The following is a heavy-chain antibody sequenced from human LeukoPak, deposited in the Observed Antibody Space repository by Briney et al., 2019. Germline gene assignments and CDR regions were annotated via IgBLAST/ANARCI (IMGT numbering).Heavy chain of an antibody. CDR3: ARDGTSCYFSSCYYYYYMDV. CDR1: GFTFGSYV. J-gene: IGHJ6*03. Sequence: GVSLRLSCAASGFTFGSYVMSWVRQAPGKGLEWVSYISSSSSTIYYADSVKGRFTISRDNAKNSLYLQMNSLRDEDTAVYYCARDGTSCYFSSCYYYYYMDVWGKGTTVTVSS. V-gene: IGHV3-48*02. CDR2: ISSSSSTI. D-gene: IGHD2-2*01.